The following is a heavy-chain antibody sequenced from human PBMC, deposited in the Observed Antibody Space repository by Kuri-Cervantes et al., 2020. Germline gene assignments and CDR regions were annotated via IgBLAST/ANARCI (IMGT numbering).Heavy chain of an antibody. J-gene: IGHJ4*02. V-gene: IGHV4-39*07. CDR2: IYYSGST. CDR1: GGSISSSSYY. Sequence: SETLSLTCTVSGGSISSSSYYWGWIRQPPGKGLGWIGSIYYSGSTYYNPSLKSRVTISVDTSKNQFSLKLSSVTAADTAVYYCARQKQQLVWNYFDYWGQGTLVTVSS. D-gene: IGHD6-13*01. CDR3: ARQKQQLVWNYFDY.